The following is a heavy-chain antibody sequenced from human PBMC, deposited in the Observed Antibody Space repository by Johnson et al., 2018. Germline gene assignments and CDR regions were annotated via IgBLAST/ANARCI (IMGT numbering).Heavy chain of an antibody. CDR3: ARDLWFGESAGYMDV. CDR2: ISYDGSNK. Sequence: QVQLVQSGGGVVQPGRSLRLSCAASGFTFSSYAMHWVRQAPGKGLEWVAVISYDGSNKYYADSVKGRFTISRDNSKNTLYLQMNSLRAGDTAVYYCARDLWFGESAGYMDVWGKGTTVTVSS. CDR1: GFTFSSYA. V-gene: IGHV3-30-3*01. D-gene: IGHD3-10*01. J-gene: IGHJ6*03.